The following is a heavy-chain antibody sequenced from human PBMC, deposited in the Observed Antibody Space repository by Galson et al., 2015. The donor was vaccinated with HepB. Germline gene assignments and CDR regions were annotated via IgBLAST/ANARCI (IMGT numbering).Heavy chain of an antibody. CDR3: ARDVGGFYYYGMDV. Sequence: SLRLSCAASGFTFSSYSMNWVRQAPGKGLEWVSYISGSSSSIYYADSVKGRFAISRDNAKKSLSLQMNSLRAEDTAVYYCARDVGGFYYYGMDVWGQGTTVTVSS. CDR2: ISGSSSSI. J-gene: IGHJ6*02. CDR1: GFTFSSYS. V-gene: IGHV3-48*04. D-gene: IGHD5-12*01.